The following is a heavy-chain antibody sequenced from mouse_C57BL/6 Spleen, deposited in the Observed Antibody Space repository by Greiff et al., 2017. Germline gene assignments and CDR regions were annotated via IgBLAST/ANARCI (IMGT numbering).Heavy chain of an antibody. CDR2: INPSSGYT. CDR3: ARSGDDYDIDY. J-gene: IGHJ2*01. D-gene: IGHD2-4*01. CDR1: GYTFTSYW. V-gene: IGHV1-7*01. Sequence: VKLMESGAELAKPGASVKLSCTASGYTFTSYWMHWVKQRPGQGLEWIGYINPSSGYTKYNQKFKDKATVTADKSSSTAYMRLSSLTYYDSAVCDCARSGDDYDIDYWGQGTTLTVSS.